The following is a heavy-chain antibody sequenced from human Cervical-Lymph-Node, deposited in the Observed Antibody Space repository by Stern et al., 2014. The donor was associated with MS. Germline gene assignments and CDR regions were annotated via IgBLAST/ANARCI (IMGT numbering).Heavy chain of an antibody. CDR2: ISAYNGNT. V-gene: IGHV1-18*04. CDR3: ARSDAGVKRWGVFNI. CDR1: GYTFTSYG. D-gene: IGHD4-23*01. J-gene: IGHJ3*02. Sequence: VHLVESGAEVKKPGASVKVSCKASGYTFTSYGISWVRQAPGQGLEWMGWISAYNGNTNYAQKLQGRVTMTTNTSTSTANMELRSRRSDDTACYSCARSDAGVKRWGVFNIGGQGKMVTFFS.